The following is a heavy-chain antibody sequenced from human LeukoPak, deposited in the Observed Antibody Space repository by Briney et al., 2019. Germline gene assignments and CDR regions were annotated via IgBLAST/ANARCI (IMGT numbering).Heavy chain of an antibody. D-gene: IGHD6-13*01. V-gene: IGHV4-39*01. CDR3: ARRRPRGIAAAGTRGGFDY. CDR2: IYYSGST. CDR1: GGSISSSSYY. Sequence: SETLSLTCTVSGGSISSSSYYWGWIRQPPGKGLEWIGSIYYSGSTYYNPSLKSRVTISVDTSKNQFSLKLSSVTAADTAVYYCARRRPRGIAAAGTRGGFDYWGQGTLVTVSS. J-gene: IGHJ4*02.